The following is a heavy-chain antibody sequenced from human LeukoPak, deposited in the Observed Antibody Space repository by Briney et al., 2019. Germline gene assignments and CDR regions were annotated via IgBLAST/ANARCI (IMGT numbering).Heavy chain of an antibody. D-gene: IGHD2-15*01. Sequence: ASVKVSCKTSGYIFSGYYMHWVRQAPGQGLEWMGWMNFNSGGTIYEQKFQGRVTMTRDTSISTAYMELTRLRPDDTAIYYCTRSGYYYGLDVWGQGTTVTVSS. V-gene: IGHV1-2*02. CDR1: GYIFSGYY. CDR3: TRSGYYYGLDV. CDR2: MNFNSGGT. J-gene: IGHJ6*02.